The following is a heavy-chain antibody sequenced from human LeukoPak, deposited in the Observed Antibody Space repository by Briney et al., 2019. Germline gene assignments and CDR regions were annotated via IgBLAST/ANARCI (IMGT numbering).Heavy chain of an antibody. CDR2: IYHSGST. D-gene: IGHD3-3*01. CDR1: GGSISSSSYY. Sequence: SETLSLTCTVSGGSISSSSYYWGWIRQPPGKGLEWIGSIYHSGSTYYNPSLKSRVTISVDTSKNQFSLKLSSVTAADTAVYYCARGGTWSGYYYYYYYYMDVWGKGTTVTVSS. J-gene: IGHJ6*03. V-gene: IGHV4-39*07. CDR3: ARGGTWSGYYYYYYYYMDV.